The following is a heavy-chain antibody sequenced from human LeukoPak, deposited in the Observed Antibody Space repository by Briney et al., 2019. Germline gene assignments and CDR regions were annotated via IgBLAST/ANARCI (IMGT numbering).Heavy chain of an antibody. V-gene: IGHV3-23*01. CDR2: ISGSGVST. Sequence: GGSLRLSCAASGFTFSSYAMHWVRQAPGKGLEWVSTISGSGVSTYYADSVKGRFTSSRDSSRNTLYLEMNSLRAEDTAIYYCATSPCSGGSCFSGYFDFWGQGTPVTVSS. J-gene: IGHJ4*02. CDR3: ATSPCSGGSCFSGYFDF. CDR1: GFTFSSYA. D-gene: IGHD2-15*01.